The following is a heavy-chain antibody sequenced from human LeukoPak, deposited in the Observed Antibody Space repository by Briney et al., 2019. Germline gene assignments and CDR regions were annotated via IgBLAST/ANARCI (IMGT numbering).Heavy chain of an antibody. CDR2: ISGSGGST. CDR3: AKDKEGYYDILTGYPRARYFDY. V-gene: IGHV3-23*01. D-gene: IGHD3-9*01. CDR1: GFAFSSYA. Sequence: GGSLRLSCAASGFAFSSYAMYWVRQAPGKGLEWVSAISGSGGSTYYADSVKGRFTISRDNSKNTLYLQMNSLRAEDTAVYYCAKDKEGYYDILTGYPRARYFDYWGQGTLVTVSS. J-gene: IGHJ4*02.